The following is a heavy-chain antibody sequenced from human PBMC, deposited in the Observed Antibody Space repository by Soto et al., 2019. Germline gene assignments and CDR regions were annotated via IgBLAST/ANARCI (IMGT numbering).Heavy chain of an antibody. V-gene: IGHV5-10-1*01. CDR1: GYSFTSYW. Sequence: ESLKISCKGSGYSFTSYWISWVRQMPGKGLEWMGRIDPSDSYTNYSPSFQGHVTISADKSISTAYLQWSSLKASDPAMYYCARHESSSSPYYYYYMDVWGKGTTVTVSS. CDR3: ARHESSSSPYYYYYMDV. D-gene: IGHD6-6*01. J-gene: IGHJ6*03. CDR2: IDPSDSYT.